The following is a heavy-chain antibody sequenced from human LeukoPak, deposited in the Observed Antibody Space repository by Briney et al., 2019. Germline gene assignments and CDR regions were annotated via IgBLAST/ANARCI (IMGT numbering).Heavy chain of an antibody. CDR3: AKLESPYYYAMDV. J-gene: IGHJ6*02. CDR1: GGSISSYH. CDR2: IYNSGRT. D-gene: IGHD3-3*01. Sequence: SETLSLTATGSGGSISSYHWGWIRPPPGKGLEWIAYIYNSGRTDYNPALKSRVTISIDTSKNQFSLKLSSVTAADSALYYCAKLESPYYYAMDVWGQGTTVTVSS. V-gene: IGHV4-59*01.